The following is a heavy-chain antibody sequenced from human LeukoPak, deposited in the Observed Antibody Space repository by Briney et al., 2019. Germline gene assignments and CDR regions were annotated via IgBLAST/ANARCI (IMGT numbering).Heavy chain of an antibody. D-gene: IGHD6-13*01. Sequence: GGSLRLSCAASGFTVNNIYMSWVRQAPGKGPEWVSVTYTDGTTYYADSVKGRFTISRDNGKNTLYLQMNTLRAEDTAVYYCARGILAAGTFDCWGQGTLVTVSP. J-gene: IGHJ4*02. V-gene: IGHV3-66*01. CDR3: ARGILAAGTFDC. CDR1: GFTVNNIY. CDR2: TYTDGTT.